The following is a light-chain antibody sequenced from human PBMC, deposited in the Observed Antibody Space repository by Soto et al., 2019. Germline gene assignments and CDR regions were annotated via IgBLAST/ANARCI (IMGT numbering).Light chain of an antibody. V-gene: IGKV3-20*01. CDR3: QQYAASPRT. CDR1: QSVSNNY. J-gene: IGKJ1*01. CDR2: GAS. Sequence: EVVLTQSPGTLSLSPRERATLSCRASQSVSNNYLAWYQHKPGQAPRLLIYGASNRAPGIPDRFSGSGSGPDLTLTISRLEPEDFAVYYRQQYAASPRTFGQGTLVEVK.